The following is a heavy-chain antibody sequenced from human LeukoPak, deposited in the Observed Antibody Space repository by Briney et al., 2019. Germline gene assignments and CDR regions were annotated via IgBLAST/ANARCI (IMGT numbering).Heavy chain of an antibody. V-gene: IGHV4-4*02. D-gene: IGHD3-22*01. CDR1: GGSISSSNW. J-gene: IGHJ4*02. CDR2: IYHSGST. CDR3: ARDTHYYDSSGYVRGLDY. Sequence: KPSETLSLTCAVSGGSISSSNWWSWVRQPPGQGLEWIGEIYHSGSTNYNPSLKSRVTISVDKSKNQFSLKLSSVTAADTAVYYCARDTHYYDSSGYVRGLDYWGQGTLVTVSS.